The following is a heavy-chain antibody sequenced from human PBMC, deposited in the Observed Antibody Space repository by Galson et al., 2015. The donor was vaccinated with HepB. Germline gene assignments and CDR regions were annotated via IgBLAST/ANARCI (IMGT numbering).Heavy chain of an antibody. CDR3: ARGLEDWEPTLDY. D-gene: IGHD3/OR15-3a*01. CDR2: IWHDGNLR. Sequence: SLRLSCAASGFTFSSYVMHWVRQAPGKGLEWVAVIWHDGNLRYYADSVKGRFTISRDNSKNTLYLQINSLRAEDTAVYYCARGLEDWEPTLDYWGQGTLVTVSS. V-gene: IGHV3-33*01. CDR1: GFTFSSYV. J-gene: IGHJ4*02.